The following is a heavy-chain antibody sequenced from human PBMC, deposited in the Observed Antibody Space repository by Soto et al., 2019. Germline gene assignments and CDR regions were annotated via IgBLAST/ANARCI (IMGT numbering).Heavy chain of an antibody. J-gene: IGHJ4*02. Sequence: CGSLRLSCSASGFLFSTFCMFWVRQCPGKGLEYVSAIFYNGGVSYYADPVKGRFTVSRDNSKNMLYLQMSSLKIEDTAVYYCVRGTTKGYSLFGPLASWGQGTLVTVSS. D-gene: IGHD3-3*01. CDR3: VRGTTKGYSLFGPLAS. CDR2: IFYNGGVS. V-gene: IGHV3-64D*06. CDR1: GFLFSTFC.